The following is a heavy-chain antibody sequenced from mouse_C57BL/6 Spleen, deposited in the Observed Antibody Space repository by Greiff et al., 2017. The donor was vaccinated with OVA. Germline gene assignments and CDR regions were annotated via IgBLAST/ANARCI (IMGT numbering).Heavy chain of an antibody. Sequence: VQLQESGAELVRPGTSVKVSCKASGYAFTNYLIEWVKQRPGQGLEWIGVINPGSGGTIYNEKFKGKATLPADKSSSTAYMQLSSLTSEDSAVYVGERQRGNYGRGAMDYWGQGTSVTVSS. CDR1: GYAFTNYL. CDR3: ERQRGNYGRGAMDY. V-gene: IGHV1-54*01. CDR2: INPGSGGT. D-gene: IGHD2-1*01. J-gene: IGHJ4*01.